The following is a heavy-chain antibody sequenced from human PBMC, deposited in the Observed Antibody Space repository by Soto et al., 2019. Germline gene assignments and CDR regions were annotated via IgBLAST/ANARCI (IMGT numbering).Heavy chain of an antibody. Sequence: EVLLVESGGGLVQPGGSLRLSCAASGFNFNFYWMHWVRQAPGKGLVWVSRINGDGSTADYADSVKGRFTISRDSAKNTLFLQMDSLRVEDTAVYYCVRDSPTNLEDADTVASWFDPWGQGTLVTVSS. V-gene: IGHV3-74*01. CDR2: INGDGSTA. D-gene: IGHD5-12*01. J-gene: IGHJ5*02. CDR3: VRDSPTNLEDADTVASWFDP. CDR1: GFNFNFYW.